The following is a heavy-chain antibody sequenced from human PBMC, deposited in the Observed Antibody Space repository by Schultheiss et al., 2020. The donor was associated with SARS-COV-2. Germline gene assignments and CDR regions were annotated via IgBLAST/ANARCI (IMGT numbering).Heavy chain of an antibody. CDR1: GGSISSYY. J-gene: IGHJ5*02. Sequence: SQTLSLTCTVSGGSISSYYWSWIRQPAGKGLEWIGRIYTSGSTNYNPSLKSRVTISVDTSKNQFSLKVTSVTAADTAVYYCARLHGDYFDRNWFDPWGQGILVTVSS. D-gene: IGHD4-17*01. CDR2: IYTSGST. V-gene: IGHV4-4*07. CDR3: ARLHGDYFDRNWFDP.